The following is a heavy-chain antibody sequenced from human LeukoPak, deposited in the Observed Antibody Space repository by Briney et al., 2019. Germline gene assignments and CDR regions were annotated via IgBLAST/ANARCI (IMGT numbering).Heavy chain of an antibody. CDR1: GFTFSSYA. J-gene: IGHJ4*02. V-gene: IGHV3-30*04. Sequence: GGSVRLSCAASGFTFSSYAMHWVRQAPGKGLEWVAVISYDGSNKYYADSVKGRFTISRDNSKNTLYLQMNSLRAEDTAVYYCARDGYCSGGSCGYFDYWGQGTPVTVSS. CDR3: ARDGYCSGGSCGYFDY. CDR2: ISYDGSNK. D-gene: IGHD2-15*01.